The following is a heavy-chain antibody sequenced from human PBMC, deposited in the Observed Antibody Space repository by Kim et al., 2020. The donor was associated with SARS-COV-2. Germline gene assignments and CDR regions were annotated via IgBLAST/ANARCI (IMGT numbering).Heavy chain of an antibody. CDR3: ARDRDSSGWYRSYYYYGMDV. J-gene: IGHJ6*02. V-gene: IGHV3-66*01. CDR1: GFTVSSNY. Sequence: GGSLRLSCAASGFTVSSNYMSWVHQAPGKGLEWVSVIYSGGSTYYADSVKGRFTISRDNSKNTLYLQMNSLRAEDTAVYYCARDRDSSGWYRSYYYYGMDVWGQGTTVTVSS. D-gene: IGHD6-19*01. CDR2: IYSGGST.